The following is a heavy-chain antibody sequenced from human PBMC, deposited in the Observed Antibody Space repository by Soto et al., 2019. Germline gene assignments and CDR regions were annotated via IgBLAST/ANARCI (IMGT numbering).Heavy chain of an antibody. CDR1: GDSIIGIYH. V-gene: IGHV4-38-2*01. Sequence: SETLSLTCAVSGDSIIGIYHWAWIRQSPGRGLEWIASIYHTGTTNYNPSLKSRVTISVDKSKNQFSLKLSSVTAADTAVYYCARAIQLWTIVYYYYYGMDVWGQGTTVTVSS. CDR3: ARAIQLWTIVYYYYYGMDV. D-gene: IGHD5-18*01. J-gene: IGHJ6*02. CDR2: IYHTGTT.